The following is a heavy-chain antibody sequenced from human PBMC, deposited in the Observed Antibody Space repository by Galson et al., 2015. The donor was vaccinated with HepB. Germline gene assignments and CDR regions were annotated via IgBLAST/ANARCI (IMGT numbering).Heavy chain of an antibody. D-gene: IGHD2-2*01. Sequence: SLTCTVSGGSISSGGYYWSWIRQHPGKGLEWIGYIYYRGSTYYSPSLKSRVTISIDTSKNQFSLKLGSVTAADTAVYFCARGNPHCTATRCYEGGLDYWGQGTLVAVSS. V-gene: IGHV4-31*03. CDR3: ARGNPHCTATRCYEGGLDY. CDR2: IYYRGST. CDR1: GGSISSGGYY. J-gene: IGHJ4*02.